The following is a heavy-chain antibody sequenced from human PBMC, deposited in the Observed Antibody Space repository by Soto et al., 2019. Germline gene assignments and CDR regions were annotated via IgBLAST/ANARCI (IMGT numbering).Heavy chain of an antibody. V-gene: IGHV3-30*03. Sequence: GGSLRLSCAASGFIFSSYGMNWVRQAPGKGLEWVAVMSFDGSIKYYADSVKGRFTISRDNSKNTLYLQMNSLRAEDTAVYYCEPIAVPHAFDIWGQGTMVTV. CDR1: GFIFSSYG. CDR3: EPIAVPHAFDI. J-gene: IGHJ3*02. CDR2: MSFDGSIK. D-gene: IGHD6-19*01.